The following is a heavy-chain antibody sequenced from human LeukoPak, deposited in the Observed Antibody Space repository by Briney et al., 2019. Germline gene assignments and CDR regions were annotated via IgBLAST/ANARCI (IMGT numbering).Heavy chain of an antibody. D-gene: IGHD6-13*01. CDR2: IYTSGST. Sequence: ASETLSLTCTVSGGSISSGSYYWSWIRQPAGKGLEWIGRIYTSGSTNYNPSLKSRVTISVDTSKNQFSLKLSSVTPADTAVYYCAREKGVWSSSIDYWGQGTLVTVSS. V-gene: IGHV4-61*02. CDR3: AREKGVWSSSIDY. CDR1: GGSISSGSYY. J-gene: IGHJ4*02.